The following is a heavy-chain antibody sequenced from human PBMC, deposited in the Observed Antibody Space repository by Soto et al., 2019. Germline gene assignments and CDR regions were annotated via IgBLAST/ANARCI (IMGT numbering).Heavy chain of an antibody. CDR1: GYTFTNYG. V-gene: IGHV1-18*01. Sequence: ASVKVSCKASGYTFTNYGLSWIRQAPGQGLEWMGWISGYNGNTNYAQKLQGRVTMTTDTSTSTAYLELRSLRSDDTAVYYCARNLPYSGYDVVDYWGQGTLVTVSS. CDR3: ARNLPYSGYDVVDY. J-gene: IGHJ4*02. CDR2: ISGYNGNT. D-gene: IGHD5-12*01.